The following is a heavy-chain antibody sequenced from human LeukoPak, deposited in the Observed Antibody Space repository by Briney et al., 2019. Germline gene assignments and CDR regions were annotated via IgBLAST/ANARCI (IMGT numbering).Heavy chain of an antibody. D-gene: IGHD4-23*01. V-gene: IGHV5-51*01. CDR3: ASPELTEYGGNLAFDS. CDR2: IYPGDSDT. J-gene: IGHJ3*02. CDR1: GYSFTSYC. Sequence: TGESLKISCKGSGYSFTSYCIGWVRQMPGKGLEWMGIIYPGDSDTRYSPSFQGQVTISADKSNSTAYLQWSSLKASDTAMYYCASPELTEYGGNLAFDSWGQGTMVTVSS.